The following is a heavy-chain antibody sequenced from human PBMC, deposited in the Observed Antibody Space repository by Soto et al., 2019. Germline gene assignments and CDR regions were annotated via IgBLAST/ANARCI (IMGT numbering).Heavy chain of an antibody. CDR3: ARDGEPYYYDSTGYYGIYYFDY. D-gene: IGHD3-22*01. J-gene: IGHJ4*02. CDR1: GFTLSYYA. CDR2: LGDSDDTA. V-gene: IGHV3-23*01. Sequence: LRLSCVGSGFTLSYYAMDWVRQAPGKGPEWVSLLGDSDDTAYYTDSVQGRFTMSRDKSKNTLYLQMNSLRAEDTAVYYCARDGEPYYYDSTGYYGIYYFDYWGQGTLVTVSS.